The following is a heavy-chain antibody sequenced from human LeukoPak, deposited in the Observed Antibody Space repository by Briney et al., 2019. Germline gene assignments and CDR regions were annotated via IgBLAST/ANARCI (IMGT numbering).Heavy chain of an antibody. Sequence: GGSLRLSCAASGFIFDDYAMHWVRQAPGKGLEWVSLISWDGGSTYYADSVKGRFTISRDNSKNSLYLQMNSLRAEDTALYYCAKDSQYYGSGSWYYFDYWGQGTLVTVSS. J-gene: IGHJ4*02. CDR2: ISWDGGST. V-gene: IGHV3-43D*03. CDR3: AKDSQYYGSGSWYYFDY. CDR1: GFIFDDYA. D-gene: IGHD3-10*01.